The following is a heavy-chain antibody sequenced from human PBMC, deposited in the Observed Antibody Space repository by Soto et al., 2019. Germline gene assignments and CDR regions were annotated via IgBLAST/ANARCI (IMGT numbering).Heavy chain of an antibody. CDR2: ISAYNGNT. CDR1: GYTFTSYG. Sequence: QVQLVQSGAEVKKPGASVKVSCKASGYTFTSYGISWVRQAPGQGLEWMGWISAYNGNTNYAQKLQGRVTMTTDTSTSTGYMELRSLRYDDTAVYYCARGRRDYGAATTLYGMEVWGQGTTDTVS. V-gene: IGHV1-18*01. J-gene: IGHJ6*01. CDR3: ARGRRDYGAATTLYGMEV. D-gene: IGHD4-17*01.